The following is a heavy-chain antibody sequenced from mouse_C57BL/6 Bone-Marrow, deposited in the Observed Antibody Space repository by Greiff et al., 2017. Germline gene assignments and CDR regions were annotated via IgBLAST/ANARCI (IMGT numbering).Heavy chain of an antibody. CDR3: APYYYDSALY. V-gene: IGHV1-19*01. CDR2: INPYNGGT. CDR1: GYTFTDYY. D-gene: IGHD1-1*01. Sequence: VQLQQSGPVLVKPGASVKMSCKASGYTFTDYYMNWVKQSHGKSLEWIGVINPYNGGTSYNQKFKGKATLTVDKSSSTAYMELNSLTSEDSAVYYCAPYYYDSALYWGQGTLVTVSA. J-gene: IGHJ3*01.